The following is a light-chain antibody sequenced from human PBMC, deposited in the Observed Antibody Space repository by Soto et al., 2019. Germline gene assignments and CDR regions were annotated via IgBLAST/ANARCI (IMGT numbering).Light chain of an antibody. CDR2: DAS. CDR1: QSVNTY. J-gene: IGKJ2*02. V-gene: IGKV3-11*01. Sequence: ETVLTQSPATLSLSPGDRATLSCRASQSVNTYLAWYQQKPGQAPRLLIYDASNSATGTPARFSGSGSGTDFTLTISKVEPEDFAVYFCQQRTDWPPTCTFGQGTKLEIK. CDR3: QQRTDWPPTCT.